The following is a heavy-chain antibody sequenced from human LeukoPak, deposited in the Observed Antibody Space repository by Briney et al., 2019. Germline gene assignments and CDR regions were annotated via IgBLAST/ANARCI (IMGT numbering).Heavy chain of an antibody. CDR3: ARGGMKTDPFDY. CDR2: TYYRSKWYN. V-gene: IGHV6-1*01. CDR1: GDSASSNSAA. J-gene: IGHJ4*02. Sequence: SQTLSLTCAISGDSASSNSAAWNWIRQSPSRGLEWLGRTYYRSKWYNDYAVSVKSRITINPETSKNQFSLQLNSVTPEDTAVYYCARGGMKTDPFDYWGQGTLVTVSS. D-gene: IGHD1-14*01.